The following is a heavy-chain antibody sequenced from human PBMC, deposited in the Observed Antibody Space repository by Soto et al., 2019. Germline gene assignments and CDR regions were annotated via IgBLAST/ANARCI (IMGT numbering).Heavy chain of an antibody. CDR1: GFTLNSYG. CDR2: VSGGGGTT. Sequence: GGSLRLSCAASGFTLNSYGMTWVRQAPGKGPEWVASVSGGGGTTYYAESAKGRFSISRDHSKNTMYLQMNSLRAEDTAIYFCGKDPNGFYVGAFAFWGQGTMVTVSS. V-gene: IGHV3-23*01. D-gene: IGHD3-16*01. J-gene: IGHJ3*01. CDR3: GKDPNGFYVGAFAF.